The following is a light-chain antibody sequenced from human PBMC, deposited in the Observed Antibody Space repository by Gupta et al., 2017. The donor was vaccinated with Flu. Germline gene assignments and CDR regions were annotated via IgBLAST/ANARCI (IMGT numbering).Light chain of an antibody. CDR2: DSS. V-gene: IGKV3-11*01. J-gene: IGKJ1*01. Sequence: VLTQSPATLSLSPGERATLPCRASQSVSSYLAWYQQKPGQAPRLLIYDSSNRATGIPARFSGSGSGTDFTLTISSLEPEDFAVYYCQQRSNWPPWTFGQGTKVEIK. CDR3: QQRSNWPPWT. CDR1: QSVSSY.